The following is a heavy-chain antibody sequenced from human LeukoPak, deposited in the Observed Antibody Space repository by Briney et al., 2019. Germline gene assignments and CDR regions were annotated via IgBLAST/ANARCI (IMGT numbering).Heavy chain of an antibody. CDR2: SYYSGST. CDR1: GGSISSYY. CDR3: ASYFSGTVTKKPYYFDY. V-gene: IGHV4-59*08. J-gene: IGHJ4*02. Sequence: SETLSLTCTVSGGSISSYYWSWIRQPPAKGLEWIGDSYYSGSTNYNPSLNSRVTISVDKSKNQFSLKLSSVPAADTAVYYCASYFSGTVTKKPYYFDYWGQGTLVTVSS. D-gene: IGHD4-17*01.